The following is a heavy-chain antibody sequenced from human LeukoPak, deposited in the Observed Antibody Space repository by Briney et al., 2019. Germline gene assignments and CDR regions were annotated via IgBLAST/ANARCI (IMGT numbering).Heavy chain of an antibody. Sequence: ASVKVSCKASGYTVTSYYMHWVRQAPGQGFEWMGIINPSSGVTTYAQKFQGRVTMTRDTSTNTAYMELRSLRFDDTAVYYCTRDPSGNYDFDYWGQGSLVTVSS. CDR3: TRDPSGNYDFDY. D-gene: IGHD1-26*01. J-gene: IGHJ4*02. V-gene: IGHV1-46*01. CDR2: INPSSGVT. CDR1: GYTVTSYY.